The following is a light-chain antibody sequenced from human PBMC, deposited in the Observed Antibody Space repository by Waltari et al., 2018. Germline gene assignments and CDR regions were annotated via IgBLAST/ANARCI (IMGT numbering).Light chain of an antibody. Sequence: QTVVTQEPSFSVSPGGTVTLTCAFSSGSFSPRFPPGWYQQTPGQAPRTLIYSTNTRSSGVPDRFSGSILGSKAALTITGAQADDESDYYCVLYLPSGIWVFGGGTKLTVL. V-gene: IGLV8-61*01. CDR3: VLYLPSGIWV. CDR1: SGSFSPRFP. CDR2: STN. J-gene: IGLJ3*02.